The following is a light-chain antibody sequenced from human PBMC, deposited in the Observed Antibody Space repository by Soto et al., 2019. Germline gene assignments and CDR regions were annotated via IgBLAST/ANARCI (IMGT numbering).Light chain of an antibody. V-gene: IGLV1-40*01. CDR3: QSYDSRLSGYV. J-gene: IGLJ1*01. CDR2: GNS. Sequence: QSALTQPPSVSGAPGQRVTISCTGSSSNIGAGYDVHWYQQLPGTAPKLLIYGNSNRPSGVPDRFSGSKSGTSASLAITGLQAEDAADYYCQSYDSRLSGYVFGNGTKVTV. CDR1: SSNIGAGYD.